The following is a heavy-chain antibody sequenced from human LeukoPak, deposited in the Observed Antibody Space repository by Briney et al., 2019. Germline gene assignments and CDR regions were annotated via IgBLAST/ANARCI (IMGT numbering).Heavy chain of an antibody. J-gene: IGHJ6*03. CDR2: INPSGRT. CDR1: GGAFSGYQ. D-gene: IGHD2/OR15-2a*01. V-gene: IGHV4-34*01. CDR3: ARALTFPDFYYYMDV. Sequence: SETLSLSCAVCGGAFSGYQWTWVRQSPGMGLEWIGEINPSGRTNYNPSLKSRVIISVDTSKNQFSLRLSSGTAADTAIYYCARALTFPDFYYYMDVWGEGTTVTISS.